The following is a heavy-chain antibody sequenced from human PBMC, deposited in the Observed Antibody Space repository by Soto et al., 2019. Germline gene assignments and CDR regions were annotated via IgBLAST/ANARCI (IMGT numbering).Heavy chain of an antibody. CDR2: IDTSGTKI. J-gene: IGHJ4*02. CDR3: ASHYDMWSGYLSPVDY. D-gene: IGHD3-3*01. V-gene: IGHV3-11*01. Sequence: PGGSMRLSCAAAGYTFSDYYRSWIRQAPGKGLEWISYIDTSGTKIYYADSVKGRFTITRDNAKNSLYLEMNSLRDEDTAVYYCASHYDMWSGYLSPVDYWGQGTLVTVSS. CDR1: GYTFSDYY.